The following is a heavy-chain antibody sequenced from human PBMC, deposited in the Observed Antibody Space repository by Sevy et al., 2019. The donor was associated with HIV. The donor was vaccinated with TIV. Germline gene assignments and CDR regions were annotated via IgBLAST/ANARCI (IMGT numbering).Heavy chain of an antibody. Sequence: ASVKVSCKASGYPFTGYYVHWVRQAPGQGLEWMGWINPNSGGTNYAQKFQGWVTMTRDTSITTAYMELSRLRSDDTAVYYCTRDRTYSRGWFGNYYYDMDVWGQGTTVTVSS. CDR1: GYPFTGYY. J-gene: IGHJ6*01. CDR2: INPNSGGT. V-gene: IGHV1-2*04. CDR3: TRDRTYSRGWFGNYYYDMDV. D-gene: IGHD6-19*01.